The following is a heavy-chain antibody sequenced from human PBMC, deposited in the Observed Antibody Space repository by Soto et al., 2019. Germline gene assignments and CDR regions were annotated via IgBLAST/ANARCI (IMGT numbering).Heavy chain of an antibody. D-gene: IGHD6-6*01. CDR2: IHSSGTS. CDR1: GGSISSGGYY. CDR3: VREERIAAPQLDY. V-gene: IGHV4-30-4*08. J-gene: IGHJ4*02. Sequence: PPETLYLTSAVSGGSISSGGYYWSWTRQSPAKGLEWIGYIHSSGTSFYNPSLRGRVTVTLDTSRSQFSLTLASVTAADTAVYYCVREERIAAPQLDYWGQGIQVTVSS.